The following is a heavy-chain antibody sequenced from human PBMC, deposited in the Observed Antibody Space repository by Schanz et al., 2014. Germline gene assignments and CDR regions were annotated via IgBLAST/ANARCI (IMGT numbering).Heavy chain of an antibody. Sequence: EVQLVESGGGLIQPGGSLRLSCAVSGFTVSSNYMSWVRQAPGKGLEWVAQISHDGHRDFYADSVKGRFTISRDNSKNTLYLQINNLRAEDTAVYYCAYYDVLTGFDYWGQGTQVTDSS. J-gene: IGHJ4*02. V-gene: IGHV3-53*01. CDR2: ISHDGHRD. D-gene: IGHD3-9*01. CDR1: GFTVSSNY. CDR3: AYYDVLTGFDY.